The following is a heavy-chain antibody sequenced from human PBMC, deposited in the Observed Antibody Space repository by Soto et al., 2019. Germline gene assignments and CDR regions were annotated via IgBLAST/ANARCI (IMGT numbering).Heavy chain of an antibody. D-gene: IGHD3-22*01. CDR1: GFTLSDHY. V-gene: IGHV3-11*04. J-gene: IGHJ4*01. Sequence: PGGSLRLSCAASGFTLSDHYMSWIRQAPGKGLEWVSYISSSSSTIYYADSVKGRFTISRDNSKNTVYLQVSKLRAEDTAVYFCARDKTDSGGYSDSCGHGTLVTVSS. CDR3: ARDKTDSGGYSDS. CDR2: ISSSSSTI.